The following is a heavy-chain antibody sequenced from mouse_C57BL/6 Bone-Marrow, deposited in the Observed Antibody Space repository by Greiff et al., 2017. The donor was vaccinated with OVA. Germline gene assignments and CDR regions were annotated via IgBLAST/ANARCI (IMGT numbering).Heavy chain of an antibody. J-gene: IGHJ1*03. Sequence: EVKLVESGGGLVQPGGSLSLSCAASGFTFTAYYMSWVRQPPGKALEWLGFIRNKANGYTTEYSASVKGRFTISRDNSQSILYLQMNALRAEDSATYYGARWGRDWYVDVWGTGTTVTVSS. CDR2: IRNKANGYTT. CDR3: ARWGRDWYVDV. V-gene: IGHV7-3*01. CDR1: GFTFTAYY.